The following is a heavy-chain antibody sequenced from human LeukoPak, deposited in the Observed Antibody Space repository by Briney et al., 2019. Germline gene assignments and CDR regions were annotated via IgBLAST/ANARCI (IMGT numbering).Heavy chain of an antibody. V-gene: IGHV4-30-4*08. CDR3: AREGDGEYIFI. D-gene: IGHD4-17*01. J-gene: IGHJ4*02. Sequence: SETLSLTCTVSGGSISSGDYYWSRIRQPPGKGLGWIGYIYYSGSTYYNPSLKSHVTISVDTSKNQFSLKLSSVTAADTAVYYCAREGDGEYIFIWRQGTLVTVSS. CDR1: GGSISSGDYY. CDR2: IYYSGST.